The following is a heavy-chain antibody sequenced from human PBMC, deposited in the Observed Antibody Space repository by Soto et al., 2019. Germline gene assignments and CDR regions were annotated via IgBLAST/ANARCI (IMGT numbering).Heavy chain of an antibody. CDR1: GGSVSSGSYS. D-gene: IGHD3-22*01. CDR3: ARVTTSHWFDP. J-gene: IGHJ5*02. Sequence: SESLSLTCTVSGGSVSSGSYSWSWLRQPPGKGLEWIGYIYYSGSTNYNPSLKSRVTISVDTSKNQFSLKLSSVTAADTAVYYCARVTTSHWFDPWGQGTLVTVSS. CDR2: IYYSGST. V-gene: IGHV4-61*01.